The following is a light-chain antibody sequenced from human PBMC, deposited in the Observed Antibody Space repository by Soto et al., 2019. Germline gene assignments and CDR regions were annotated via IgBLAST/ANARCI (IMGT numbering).Light chain of an antibody. V-gene: IGKV3-15*01. CDR3: HQDLNRPQA. J-gene: IGKJ1*01. CDR1: DSVSTY. CDR2: GAS. Sequence: ETVLTQSPATLSVSPGERVTLSCRASDSVSTYLAWYQQKPGQAPRRLIYGASARATGIPARFSGSGSGTEFTLIISNLQPEDFALSYWHQDLNRPQAFGQGTKVEIK.